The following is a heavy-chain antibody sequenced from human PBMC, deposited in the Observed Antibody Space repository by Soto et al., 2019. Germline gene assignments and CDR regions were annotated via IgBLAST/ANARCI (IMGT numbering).Heavy chain of an antibody. D-gene: IGHD6-6*01. CDR1: GFTFSSYA. Sequence: EVQLLESGGGLVQPGGSLRLSCAASGFTFSSYAMSWVRQAPGKGLDWVSAISGSGGSTYYGDSVKGRFTISRANSKNTLYLQMNSLRAEDTAVYYCAKEPTLDSSSPYYFDYWGQGTLVTVSS. CDR3: AKEPTLDSSSPYYFDY. J-gene: IGHJ4*02. V-gene: IGHV3-23*01. CDR2: ISGSGGST.